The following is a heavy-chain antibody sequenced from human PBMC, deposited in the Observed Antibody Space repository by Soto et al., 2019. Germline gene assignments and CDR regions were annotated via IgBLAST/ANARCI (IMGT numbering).Heavy chain of an antibody. D-gene: IGHD3-3*01. CDR2: SHYTGSS. J-gene: IGHJ5*02. CDR1: GGSINSRSHY. V-gene: IGHV4-39*01. CDR3: AGLTLGPDDDLNWFDP. Sequence: PSETLSLTCTVSGGSINSRSHYWGWIRQPPGKGLEWIVSSHYTGSSYYNTSLKSRVTISVDKSKNVFSLNLSSVTAADTAVYYCAGLTLGPDDDLNWFDPWRRGTLVTVPS.